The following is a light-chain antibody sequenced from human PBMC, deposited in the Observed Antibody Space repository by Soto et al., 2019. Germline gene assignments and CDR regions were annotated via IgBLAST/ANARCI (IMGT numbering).Light chain of an antibody. CDR1: QGLVYSDGNTF. CDR2: QVS. J-gene: IGKJ1*01. CDR3: VQGTHWPWT. Sequence: DVVMTQSPLSLSVTLGQPASISCRSSQGLVYSDGNTFLNWFHQRPGQSPRRLIYQVSNRDSGVPDRFSGSRSGTDYTLTISRVEAEDVGIYYCVQGTHWPWTFGQGTKVEIK. V-gene: IGKV2-30*01.